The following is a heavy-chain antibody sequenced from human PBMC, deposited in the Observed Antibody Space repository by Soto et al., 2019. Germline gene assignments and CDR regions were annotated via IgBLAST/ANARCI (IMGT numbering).Heavy chain of an antibody. D-gene: IGHD6-19*01. V-gene: IGHV2-5*02. J-gene: IGHJ4*02. CDR2: IYWDDDK. CDR3: AHIVVAGLGYYFDY. Sequence: QITLKESGPTLVKPTQTLTLTCTFSGFSLSSTRMAVGWIRQPPGKALEWLALIYWDDDKRYSPFLKSRLTNHQDTPKNQVVLTMSNMDPVDTARYYCAHIVVAGLGYYFDYWGQGTLVTVSS. CDR1: GFSLSSTRMA.